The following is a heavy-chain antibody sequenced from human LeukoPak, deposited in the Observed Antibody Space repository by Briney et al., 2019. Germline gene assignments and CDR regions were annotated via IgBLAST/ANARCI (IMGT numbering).Heavy chain of an antibody. J-gene: IGHJ6*03. CDR1: GYTFTGYY. Sequence: ASVKVSCKASGYTFTGYYMHWVRQAPGQGLEWMGWINPNSGGTNYAQKFQGRVTMTRETSISTAYMELSRLRSDDTAVYYCARDYDFWSGYTNRGSFLYYYYYTDVGGKGTTVTVSS. V-gene: IGHV1-2*02. D-gene: IGHD3-3*01. CDR2: INPNSGGT. CDR3: ARDYDFWSGYTNRGSFLYYYYYTDV.